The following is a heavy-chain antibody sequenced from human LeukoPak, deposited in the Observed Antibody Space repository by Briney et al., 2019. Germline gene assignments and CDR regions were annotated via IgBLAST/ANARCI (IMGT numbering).Heavy chain of an antibody. Sequence: SETLSLTCTVSGGSVNNYYWSWIRQPPGKGLEWIGYVYYSGTTNYKPSLKSRVTISVDTSKNQFSLKLSSVTAADTAVYYCARAGTSVAARITFDTWGQGTLVTVSS. CDR2: VYYSGTT. CDR3: ARAGTSVAARITFDT. V-gene: IGHV4-59*02. CDR1: GGSVNNYY. J-gene: IGHJ5*02. D-gene: IGHD6-6*01.